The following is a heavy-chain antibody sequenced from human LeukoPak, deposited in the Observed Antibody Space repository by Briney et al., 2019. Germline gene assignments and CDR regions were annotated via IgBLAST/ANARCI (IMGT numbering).Heavy chain of an antibody. CDR2: IYYSGST. J-gene: IGHJ6*02. V-gene: IGHV4-31*03. CDR1: GGSISSGGYY. D-gene: IGHD1-26*01. Sequence: SQTLSLTCTVSGGSISSGGYYWSWIRQHPGKGLEWIGYIYYSGSTYYNPSLKSRVTISVDTSKNQFSLKLSSVTAADTAVYYCARGGYYFYYGMDVWGQGTTVTVSS. CDR3: ARGGYYFYYGMDV.